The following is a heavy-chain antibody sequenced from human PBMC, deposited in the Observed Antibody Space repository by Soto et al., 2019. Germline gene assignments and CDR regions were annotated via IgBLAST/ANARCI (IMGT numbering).Heavy chain of an antibody. CDR3: ARAYLDFTGAYSPHWYSEV. CDR1: GGSMTSYY. Sequence: SETLSLTCRVSGGSMTSYYWNWLRQSPGKGLEWIGYIDDAGSTKFNPSLRSRVSMSILTSQGQVSLTLDSVTAADTAVYYCARAYLDFTGAYSPHWYSEVWRSGPL. CDR2: IDDAGST. D-gene: IGHD2-21*01. J-gene: IGHJ2*01. V-gene: IGHV4-59*01.